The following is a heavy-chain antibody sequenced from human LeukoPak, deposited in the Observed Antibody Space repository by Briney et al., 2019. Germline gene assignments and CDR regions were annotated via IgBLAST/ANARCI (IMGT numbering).Heavy chain of an antibody. CDR3: ARGIAAAENWFDP. CDR2: INPNSGGT. D-gene: IGHD6-13*01. Sequence: ASAKVSCKASGGTFSSYAISWVRQAPGQGLEWMGWINPNSGGTNYAQKFQGWVTMTRDTSISTAYMELSRLRSDDTAVYYCARGIAAAENWFDPWGQGTLVTVSS. J-gene: IGHJ5*02. V-gene: IGHV1-2*04. CDR1: GGTFSSYA.